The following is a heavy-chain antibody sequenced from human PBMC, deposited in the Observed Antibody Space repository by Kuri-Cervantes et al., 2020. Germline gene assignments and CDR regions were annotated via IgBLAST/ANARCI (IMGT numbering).Heavy chain of an antibody. CDR1: GGTLGSFA. CDR3: ARVLAVAGTIVGWDF. CDR2: VIPLLGTA. J-gene: IGHJ4*02. V-gene: IGHV1-69*05. Sequence: SVKVSCKASGGTLGSFAIRWVRQAPGQGLEWMGEVIPLLGTANYAQTFQDRITITTDEVTSTAYMELSSLRSEDTAVYYCARVLAVAGTIVGWDFWGQGTLVTVSS. D-gene: IGHD6-19*01.